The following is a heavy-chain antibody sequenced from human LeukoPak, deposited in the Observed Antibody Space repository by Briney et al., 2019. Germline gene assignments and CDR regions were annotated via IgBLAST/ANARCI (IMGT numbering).Heavy chain of an antibody. CDR1: GGSISSGGYY. J-gene: IGHJ5*02. D-gene: IGHD2-2*01. CDR2: IFYSGST. CDR3: ARIDIVVVPAAMFWFDP. V-gene: IGHV4-31*03. Sequence: PSVTLSLTCTVSGGSISSGGYYWSWIRQHPGKGLEWIGYIFYSGSTYYNPSLKSRVTISVDTSKNQFSLKLSSVTAADTAVYYCARIDIVVVPAAMFWFDPWGQGTLVTVSS.